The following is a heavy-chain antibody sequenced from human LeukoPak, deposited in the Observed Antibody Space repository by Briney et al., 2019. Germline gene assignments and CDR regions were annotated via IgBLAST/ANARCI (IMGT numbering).Heavy chain of an antibody. D-gene: IGHD1-26*01. CDR1: GFTFSSYA. CDR2: IGGSGGST. V-gene: IGHV3-23*01. Sequence: GGSLRLSCAASGFTFSSYAMSWVRQAPGKGLEWVSAIGGSGGSTYYADSVKGRFTISRDNSKNTLYLQMNSLRAEDTAVYYCAREVESGSYYYYFDYCGQGTLVTVSS. CDR3: AREVESGSYYYYFDY. J-gene: IGHJ4*02.